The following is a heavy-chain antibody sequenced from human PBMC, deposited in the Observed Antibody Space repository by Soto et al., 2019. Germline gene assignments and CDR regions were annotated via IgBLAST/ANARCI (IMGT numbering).Heavy chain of an antibody. V-gene: IGHV1-2*02. CDR1: GYTFTGYY. Sequence: QVQLVQSGTEVKRPGDSVKDSCKASGYTFTGYYVHWVRQAPGQGLEWMGWINPNSGDTYLAQRFQGRVTMNRDTSIGTAYMELRGLTSDDTAEYYCAKGGAIVAAGTRVYLYNAMDVWGQGTKVTVSS. J-gene: IGHJ6*02. CDR3: AKGGAIVAAGTRVYLYNAMDV. CDR2: INPNSGDT. D-gene: IGHD1-26*01.